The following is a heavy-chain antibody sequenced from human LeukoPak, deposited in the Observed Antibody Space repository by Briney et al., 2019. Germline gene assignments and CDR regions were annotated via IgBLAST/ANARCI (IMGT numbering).Heavy chain of an antibody. Sequence: SETLSLTCTVSGGSVSSGLNKWSWIRQPPGKGLEWIGDISYSGSATYNPSLKSRVTISVDTSKNQFSLKLSSVTAADTAVYYCAGAPLRFLGYYYYGMDVWGQGTTVTVSS. V-gene: IGHV4-61*01. J-gene: IGHJ6*02. D-gene: IGHD3-3*01. CDR1: GGSVSSGLNK. CDR2: ISYSGSA. CDR3: AGAPLRFLGYYYYGMDV.